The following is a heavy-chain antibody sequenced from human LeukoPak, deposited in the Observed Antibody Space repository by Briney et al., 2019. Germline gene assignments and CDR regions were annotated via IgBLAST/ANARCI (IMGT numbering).Heavy chain of an antibody. CDR1: GFTFRRYW. J-gene: IGHJ4*02. Sequence: PGGSLRLSCAASGFTFRRYWMSWVRQAPGKGLEWVANIKQDGSEKYYVDSGKGRFTISRDSAKNLLYLQMNSLRAEDTAVYYCARAQNRIAAAGTFGYWGQGTLVTVSS. CDR2: IKQDGSEK. CDR3: ARAQNRIAAAGTFGY. V-gene: IGHV3-7*01. D-gene: IGHD6-13*01.